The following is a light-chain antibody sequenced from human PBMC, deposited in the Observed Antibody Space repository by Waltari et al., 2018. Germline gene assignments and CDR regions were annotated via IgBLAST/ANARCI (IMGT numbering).Light chain of an antibody. J-gene: IGKJ1*01. CDR2: DAS. CDR1: QSVSRT. Sequence: EIVLTQSPGTLSLSPGERATLSSRASQSVSRTLARYQQKPGQAPRLLIYDASTRATGIADRFSGSGSGTDFSLTSSRLEPEDFAVYYCQKYGRLPATFGQGTKVETK. V-gene: IGKV3-20*01. CDR3: QKYGRLPAT.